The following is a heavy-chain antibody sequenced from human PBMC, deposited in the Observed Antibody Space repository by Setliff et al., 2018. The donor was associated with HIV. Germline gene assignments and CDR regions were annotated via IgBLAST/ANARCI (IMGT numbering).Heavy chain of an antibody. D-gene: IGHD3-10*01. CDR2: LYYTGST. CDR1: GGSISSSAYY. V-gene: IGHV4-39*01. J-gene: IGHJ4*02. Sequence: SETLSLTCIVSGGSISSSAYYWGWIRQPPGKGLEWIGTLYYTGSTYYSPSLKSRVTISGDTSKNQFSLKVTSVRAADTAMYYCARVGNYYGSGRAGVYFDYWGQGTLVTVPS. CDR3: ARVGNYYGSGRAGVYFDY.